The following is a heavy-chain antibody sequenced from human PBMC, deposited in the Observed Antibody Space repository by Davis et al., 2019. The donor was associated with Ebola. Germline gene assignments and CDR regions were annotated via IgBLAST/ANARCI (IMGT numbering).Heavy chain of an antibody. Sequence: SETLSLTCSVSGDSTSRTSSYWGWIRQPPGKGLEWIGSVYYSGSAYYNPSLKSRVTISVDTSKNQFSLKLSSVTAADTAVYYCAAEYYYYGMDVWGQGTTVTVSS. CDR1: GDSTSRTSSY. J-gene: IGHJ6*02. CDR2: VYYSGSA. V-gene: IGHV4-39*01. CDR3: AAEYYYYGMDV.